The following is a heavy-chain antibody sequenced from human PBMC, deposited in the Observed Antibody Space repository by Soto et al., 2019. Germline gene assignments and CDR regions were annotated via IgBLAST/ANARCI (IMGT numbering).Heavy chain of an antibody. CDR3: ARGYCSGDTCYHIDY. CDR1: GFTFSSYV. D-gene: IGHD2-15*01. CDR2: ISGSGGST. V-gene: IGHV3-23*04. Sequence: EVQLVDSGGGSVQPGGSLRLSCAASGFTFSSYVMRWVRQAPGKGLQWLSSISGSGGSTNYADSVKGRFTISRDNSKNTLYLQMTSLRAEDTAVYFCARGYCSGDTCYHIDYWVQGTLVTVSS. J-gene: IGHJ4*02.